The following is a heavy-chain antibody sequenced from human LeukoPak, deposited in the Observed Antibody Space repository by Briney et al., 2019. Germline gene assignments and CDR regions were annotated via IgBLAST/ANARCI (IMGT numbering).Heavy chain of an antibody. Sequence: ASVKVSCKASGGTFSSYAISWVRQAPGQGLEWMGGIIPIFGTANYAQKFQGRVTITADKSTSTAYMELSSLRSEDTAVYYCAKDQSSYGYYYYYMDVWGKGTTVTISS. D-gene: IGHD6-19*01. CDR2: IIPIFGTA. CDR3: AKDQSSYGYYYYYMDV. J-gene: IGHJ6*03. V-gene: IGHV1-69*06. CDR1: GGTFSSYA.